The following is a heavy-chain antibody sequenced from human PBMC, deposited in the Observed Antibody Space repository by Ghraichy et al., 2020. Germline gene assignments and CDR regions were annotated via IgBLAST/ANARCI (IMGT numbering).Heavy chain of an antibody. V-gene: IGHV3-7*01. CDR2: IRQDEGEK. CDR1: GFPFDHYW. CDR3: ATIQLIARGAFDM. Sequence: LSLTCVASGFPFDHYWMTWVRQAPGKGLEWVAKIRQDEGEKYYVDSVRGRFTISRDNAKNSLFLQMNSLRAEDTAVYYCATIQLIARGAFDMWGQGTMVTVSS. J-gene: IGHJ3*02. D-gene: IGHD1-1*01.